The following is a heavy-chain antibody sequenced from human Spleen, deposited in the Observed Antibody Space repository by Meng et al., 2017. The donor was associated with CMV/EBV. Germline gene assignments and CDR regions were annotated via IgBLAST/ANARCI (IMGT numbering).Heavy chain of an antibody. D-gene: IGHD3-3*01. Sequence: YGGSFSGYYWSWIRQPPGKGLEWIGEINHSGSTNYNPSLKSRVTISVDTSKNQFSLKLSSVTAADTAVYYCARGGRSGYYRLYYLDYWGQGTLVTVSS. CDR1: GGSFSGYY. V-gene: IGHV4-34*01. CDR2: INHSGST. J-gene: IGHJ4*02. CDR3: ARGGRSGYYRLYYLDY.